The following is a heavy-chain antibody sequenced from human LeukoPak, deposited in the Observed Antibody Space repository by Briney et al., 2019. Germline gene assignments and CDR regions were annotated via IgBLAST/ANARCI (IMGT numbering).Heavy chain of an antibody. CDR1: GYTFTSYG. V-gene: IGHV1-18*01. Sequence: ASVKVSCKASGYTFTSYGISWVRQAPGQGLEWMGWISAYNGNTNYAQKLQGRVAFNRDTSASTAYMELSSLRSEDTAVYYCARDNYYDRSGYGPYDYWGQGTLVTVSS. CDR3: ARDNYYDRSGYGPYDY. J-gene: IGHJ4*02. CDR2: ISAYNGNT. D-gene: IGHD3-22*01.